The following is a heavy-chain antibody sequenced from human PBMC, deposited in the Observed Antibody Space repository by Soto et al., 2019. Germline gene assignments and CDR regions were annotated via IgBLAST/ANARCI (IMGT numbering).Heavy chain of an antibody. V-gene: IGHV1-69*04. CDR3: ARDHAITGTSDYYYYYMDV. J-gene: IGHJ6*03. Sequence: SVKVSCKASGGSFSSYTISWVRQAPGQGLEWMGRIIPILGIANYAQKFQGRVTITADKSTSTAYMELSSLRSEDTAVYYCARDHAITGTSDYYYYYMDVWGKGTTVTVPS. CDR2: IIPILGIA. CDR1: GGSFSSYT. D-gene: IGHD1-7*01.